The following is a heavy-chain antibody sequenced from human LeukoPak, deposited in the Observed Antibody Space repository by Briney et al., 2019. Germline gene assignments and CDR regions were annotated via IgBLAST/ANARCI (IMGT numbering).Heavy chain of an antibody. D-gene: IGHD4-17*01. CDR3: ATYGDYLDYYIDY. CDR1: GYTFTGYY. Sequence: ASVKVSCTASGYTFTGYYMHWVRQAPGQGLEWMGWINPNRGGTNYAQKFQGRVTMTRDTSISTAYMELSRLRSDDTAVYYCATYGDYLDYYIDYWGEGTLVTVSS. CDR2: INPNRGGT. V-gene: IGHV1-2*02. J-gene: IGHJ4*02.